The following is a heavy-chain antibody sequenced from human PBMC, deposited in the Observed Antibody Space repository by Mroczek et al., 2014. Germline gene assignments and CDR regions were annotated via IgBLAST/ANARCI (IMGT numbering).Heavy chain of an antibody. CDR3: AREGYGGSLGYYFDY. V-gene: IGHV4-59*01. CDR1: GGSISSYY. D-gene: IGHD4-23*01. J-gene: IGHJ4*02. CDR2: IYYSGST. Sequence: VQLLESGPGLVKPSETLSLTCTVSGGSISSYYWSWIRQPPGKGLEWIGYIYYSGSTNYNPSLKSRVTISVDTSKNQFSLKLSSVTAADTAVYYCAREGYGGSLGYYFDYWGQGTLVTVSS.